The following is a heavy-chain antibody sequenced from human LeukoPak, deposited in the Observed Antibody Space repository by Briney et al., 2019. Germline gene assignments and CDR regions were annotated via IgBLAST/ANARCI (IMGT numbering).Heavy chain of an antibody. CDR1: GYTLNALS. V-gene: IGHV1-24*01. Sequence: ASVKVSCKASGYTLNALSIHWVRQAPGKGLEWMGGLDPVGGETMYAQRFQGRVTMTEDTSTDTAYLDLRSLRSDDTAVYYCTTSRRSYYGSGTFQYWGQGTLLTVSS. D-gene: IGHD3-10*01. CDR3: TTSRRSYYGSGTFQY. CDR2: LDPVGGET. J-gene: IGHJ1*01.